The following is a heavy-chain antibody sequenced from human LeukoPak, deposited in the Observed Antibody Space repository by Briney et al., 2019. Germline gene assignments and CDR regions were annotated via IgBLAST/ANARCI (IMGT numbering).Heavy chain of an antibody. J-gene: IGHJ4*02. Sequence: QPGGSLRLSCAASGFTFSSYEMNWVRQAPGKGLEWVSYISSSGSTIYYADSVKGRFTISRDNAKNSLYLLMNSLRVEDTAVYYCVRRIGRDSWGQGTQVTVSS. CDR3: VRRIGRDS. CDR2: ISSSGSTI. V-gene: IGHV3-48*03. CDR1: GFTFSSYE. D-gene: IGHD2/OR15-2a*01.